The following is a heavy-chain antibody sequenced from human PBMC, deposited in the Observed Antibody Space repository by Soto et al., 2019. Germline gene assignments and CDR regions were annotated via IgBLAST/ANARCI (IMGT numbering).Heavy chain of an antibody. CDR3: AKERPGGQQLVGTSFDY. D-gene: IGHD6-13*01. J-gene: IGHJ4*02. CDR1: GFTFSSYA. CDR2: ISGSGGST. Sequence: GGSLRLSCAASGFTFSSYAMSWVRQAPGKGLEWVSAISGSGGSTYYADSVKGRFTISRDNSKNTLYLQMNSLRAEDTAEYYCAKERPGGQQLVGTSFDYWGQGTLVTVSS. V-gene: IGHV3-23*01.